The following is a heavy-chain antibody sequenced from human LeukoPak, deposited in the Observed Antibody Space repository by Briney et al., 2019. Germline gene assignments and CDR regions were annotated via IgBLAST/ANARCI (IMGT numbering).Heavy chain of an antibody. CDR1: GFTFSDYY. J-gene: IGHJ4*02. D-gene: IGHD1-1*01. CDR3: ACARTGGAYLDY. V-gene: IGHV3-11*04. Sequence: GGSLRLSCAASGFTFSDYYMTWVRQAPGKGLEWLSYITNRGDTVFYADSVKGRFTVSRDNAKRSLYLQMNSLRDEDTAVYYCACARTGGAYLDYWGQGTLVTVSS. CDR2: ITNRGDTV.